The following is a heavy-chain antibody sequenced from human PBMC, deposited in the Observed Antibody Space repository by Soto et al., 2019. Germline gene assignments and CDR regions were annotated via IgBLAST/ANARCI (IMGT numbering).Heavy chain of an antibody. J-gene: IGHJ5*02. D-gene: IGHD4-4*01. Sequence: HGESLKISCKGSGYSFTSYWISWVRQMPGKGLEWMGRIDPSDSYTNYSPSFQGHVTISADKSISTAYLQWSSLKASDTAIYYCARHAQDYSNYDWFDPWGQGTLVTVSS. CDR3: ARHAQDYSNYDWFDP. CDR2: IDPSDSYT. CDR1: GYSFTSYW. V-gene: IGHV5-10-1*01.